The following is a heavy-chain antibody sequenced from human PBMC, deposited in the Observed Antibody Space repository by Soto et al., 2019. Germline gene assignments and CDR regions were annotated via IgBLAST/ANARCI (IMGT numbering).Heavy chain of an antibody. D-gene: IGHD6-13*01. Sequence: EVQLLESGGGLVQPGGSLRLSCAASGFSFSSYAMSWVRQAPGKGLEWVSAISGSGGSTYYADSVKGRFTISRDNSKNTLYLQTNSLRAEDTPVHYCAKDRGQQLVRVHAQKSWFDPWGQGTLVTVSS. CDR2: ISGSGGST. J-gene: IGHJ5*02. CDR1: GFSFSSYA. CDR3: AKDRGQQLVRVHAQKSWFDP. V-gene: IGHV3-23*01.